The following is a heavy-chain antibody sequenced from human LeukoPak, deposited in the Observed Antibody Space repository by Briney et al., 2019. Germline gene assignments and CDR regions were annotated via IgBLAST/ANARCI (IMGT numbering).Heavy chain of an antibody. J-gene: IGHJ3*02. Sequence: PGGSLRLSCAASGFTFSDYYMSWIRQAPGKGLEWVSYISSSGSTIYYADSVKGRFTISRDNAKNSLYLQMNSLRAEDTAVYYCGGGYSSSWYRYAFDIWGQGTMVTVSS. D-gene: IGHD6-13*01. CDR2: ISSSGSTI. CDR1: GFTFSDYY. V-gene: IGHV3-11*01. CDR3: GGGYSSSWYRYAFDI.